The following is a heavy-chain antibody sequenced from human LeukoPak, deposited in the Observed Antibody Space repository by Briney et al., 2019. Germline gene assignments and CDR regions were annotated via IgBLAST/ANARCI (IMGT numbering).Heavy chain of an antibody. V-gene: IGHV3-73*01. CDR1: GLTFSGSA. CDR2: IRSKANSYAT. Sequence: GGSLRLSCAASGLTFSGSAMHWVRQASGKGLEWVGRIRSKANSYATAYAASVKGRFTISRDDSKNTAYLQMNSLKTEDTAVYYCTSAGCSSTSCYRMNDYWGQGTLVTVSS. CDR3: TSAGCSSTSCYRMNDY. D-gene: IGHD2-2*01. J-gene: IGHJ4*02.